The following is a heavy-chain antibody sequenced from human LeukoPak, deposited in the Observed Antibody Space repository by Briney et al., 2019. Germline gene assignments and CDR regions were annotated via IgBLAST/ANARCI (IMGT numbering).Heavy chain of an antibody. CDR2: ISGSGGST. V-gene: IGHV3-23*01. J-gene: IGHJ4*02. Sequence: GGSLRLSCAASGFIFSTYNMNWVRQAPGKGLEWVSGISGSGGSTYYADSVKGRFTISRDNSKNTLYLQMNSLRAEDAAIYYCAKDRIWSGYSKYYFDCWGQGTLVTVSS. D-gene: IGHD3-3*01. CDR1: GFIFSTYN. CDR3: AKDRIWSGYSKYYFDC.